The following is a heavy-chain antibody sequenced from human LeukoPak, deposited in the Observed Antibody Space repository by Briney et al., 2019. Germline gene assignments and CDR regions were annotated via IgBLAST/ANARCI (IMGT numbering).Heavy chain of an antibody. CDR1: GGSISSDGYY. D-gene: IGHD6-13*01. J-gene: IGHJ4*02. Sequence: PSKTLSLTCSVSGGSISSDGYYWSWIRQHPGKGLEWIGYMYYSGTTYLHPSLKSRVTISVDTSKNQFSLELSSVTAADTAVYYCAREIASAGTGADYWGRGILVTVSS. V-gene: IGHV4-31*03. CDR2: MYYSGTT. CDR3: AREIASAGTGADY.